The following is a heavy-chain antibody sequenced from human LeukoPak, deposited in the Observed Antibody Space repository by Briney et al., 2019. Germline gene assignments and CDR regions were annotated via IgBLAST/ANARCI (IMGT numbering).Heavy chain of an antibody. J-gene: IGHJ4*02. CDR1: GFTFSSHA. CDR3: AKDFSGYEGNYFDF. Sequence: GGSLRLSCAASGFTFSSHAMAWVRQAPGKGLEWLSLIDGGGGIEYADSVKGRFTISRDNSRNTLYLEINSLRVEDTATYFCAKDFSGYEGNYFDFWGQGTLVTVSS. D-gene: IGHD5-12*01. CDR2: IDGGGGI. V-gene: IGHV3-23*03.